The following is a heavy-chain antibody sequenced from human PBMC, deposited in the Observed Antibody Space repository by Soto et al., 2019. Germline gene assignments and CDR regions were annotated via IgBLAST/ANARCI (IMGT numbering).Heavy chain of an antibody. CDR1: GGSISDGYY. D-gene: IGHD3-22*01. CDR3: ARRDRSGYSYWLDT. CDR2: ISYSGST. V-gene: IGHV4-31*03. Sequence: SETLSLTCTVSGGSISDGYYWSWIRQHPGKGLEWIGSISYSGSTSYNPSLKSRLTISVDRSKSQFSLNLSSVTAADTAVYYCARRDRSGYSYWLDTWGQGTLVTVSS. J-gene: IGHJ5*02.